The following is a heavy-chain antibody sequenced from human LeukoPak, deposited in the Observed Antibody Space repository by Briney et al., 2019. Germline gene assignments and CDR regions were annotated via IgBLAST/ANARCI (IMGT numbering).Heavy chain of an antibody. Sequence: GGSLRLSCAASGFTLSGSAMHWVRQASGKGLEWVGRIRSKANSYATAYAASVKGRFTISRDDSKNTAYLQMNSLKTEDTAVYYCTRLREYYDILTGPNLYYYYGMDVWGQGTTVTVSS. D-gene: IGHD3-9*01. J-gene: IGHJ6*02. CDR1: GFTLSGSA. CDR2: IRSKANSYAT. V-gene: IGHV3-73*01. CDR3: TRLREYYDILTGPNLYYYYGMDV.